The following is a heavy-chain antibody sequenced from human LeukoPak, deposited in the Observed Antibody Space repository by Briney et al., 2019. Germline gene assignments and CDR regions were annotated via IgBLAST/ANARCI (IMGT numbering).Heavy chain of an antibody. V-gene: IGHV3-66*01. CDR3: ARAPLSPYHYDPQRPKGYFDY. CDR2: IYSGGNT. J-gene: IGHJ4*02. D-gene: IGHD3-22*01. CDR1: GFTVSSNY. Sequence: GGSLRLSCAASGFTVSSNYMNWVRQAPGKGLEWVSVIYSGGNTHHADSVKGRFTISRDSSKNTVYPQMNSLRAEDTAVYYCARAPLSPYHYDPQRPKGYFDYWGQGTLVTVSS.